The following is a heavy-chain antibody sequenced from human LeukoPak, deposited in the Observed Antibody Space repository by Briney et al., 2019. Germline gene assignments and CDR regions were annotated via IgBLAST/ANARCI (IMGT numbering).Heavy chain of an antibody. CDR3: ASGSYYFDY. Sequence: GGSLRLSCAASGFTFRKYWLHWVRQAPGKGLEWVANIKQDGSEKYYVDSVKGRFTISRDNAKNSLYLQMNSLRAEDTAVYYCASGSYYFDYWGQGTLVTVSS. V-gene: IGHV3-7*01. CDR1: GFTFRKYW. D-gene: IGHD1-26*01. CDR2: IKQDGSEK. J-gene: IGHJ4*02.